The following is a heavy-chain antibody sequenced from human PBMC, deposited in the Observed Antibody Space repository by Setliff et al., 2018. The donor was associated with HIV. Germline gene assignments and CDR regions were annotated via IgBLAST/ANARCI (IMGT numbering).Heavy chain of an antibody. CDR1: GYTFTSYY. CDR2: INPSGGST. CDR3: ARDRGGAAREYYFDY. D-gene: IGHD6-6*01. Sequence: ASVKVSCKASGYTFTSYYMHWVRQAPGQGLEWMGIINPSGGSTSYAQKFQGRVTMTRDTSTSTVYMELSSLRSEDTAVYYCARDRGGAAREYYFDYWGHGTLVTVSS. J-gene: IGHJ4*01. V-gene: IGHV1-46*01.